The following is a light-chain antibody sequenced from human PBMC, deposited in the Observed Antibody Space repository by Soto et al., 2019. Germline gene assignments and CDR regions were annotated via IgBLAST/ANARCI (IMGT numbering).Light chain of an antibody. CDR2: DAS. CDR3: QRYNNWPPWT. J-gene: IGKJ1*01. CDR1: QSVTSN. V-gene: IGKV3-15*01. Sequence: EIVMTQSPATLSVSPGERATLSCRASQSVTSNFAWYQQKPGQAPRLLIYDASTRATGIPARFSGSGSGTEFTLTISSLQSEDFAVYYCQRYNNWPPWTFGRGTKV.